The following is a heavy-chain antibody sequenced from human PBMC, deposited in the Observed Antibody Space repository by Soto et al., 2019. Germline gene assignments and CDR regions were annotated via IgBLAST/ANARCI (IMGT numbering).Heavy chain of an antibody. J-gene: IGHJ5*02. CDR1: GGSISSYY. CDR3: ARSVTP. CDR2: IYYSGST. V-gene: IGHV4-59*12. D-gene: IGHD3-10*01. Sequence: SETLSLTCTVFGGSISSYYWSWIRQPPGKGLEWIGYIYYSGSTYYNPSLKSRVTISVDTSKNQFSLKLSSVTAADTAVYYCARSVTPWGQGTLVTVSS.